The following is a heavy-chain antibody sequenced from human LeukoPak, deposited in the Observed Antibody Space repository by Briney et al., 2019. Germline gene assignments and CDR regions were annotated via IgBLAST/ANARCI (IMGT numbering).Heavy chain of an antibody. CDR1: GFTFSTHW. CDR3: ASGFRGYADWFDP. Sequence: PGRSLRLSCAASGFTFSTHWMSWVRQAPGKGLEWVAKINQDGSEKSYVESVQGRFTISRDNAKNSLWLQMNSLRGDDTAVYYCASGFRGYADWFDPWGQGTLVTVSS. J-gene: IGHJ5*02. CDR2: INQDGSEK. D-gene: IGHD5-12*01. V-gene: IGHV3-7*02.